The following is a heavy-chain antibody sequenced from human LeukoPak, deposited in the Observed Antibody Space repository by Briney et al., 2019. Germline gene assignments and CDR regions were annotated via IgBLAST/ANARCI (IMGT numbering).Heavy chain of an antibody. CDR3: ARDSYSSGWYLGYMDV. Sequence: EPGGSLRLSCAASGFTFSDYYMSWIRQAPGKGLEWVSYISSSGSTIYYADSVKGRFTISRDNAKNSLYLQMNSLRAEDTAVYYCARDSYSSGWYLGYMDVWGKGTTVTVSS. J-gene: IGHJ6*03. V-gene: IGHV3-11*04. D-gene: IGHD6-19*01. CDR2: ISSSGSTI. CDR1: GFTFSDYY.